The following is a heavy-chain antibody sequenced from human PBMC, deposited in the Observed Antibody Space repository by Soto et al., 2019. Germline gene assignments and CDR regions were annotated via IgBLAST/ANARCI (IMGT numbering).Heavy chain of an antibody. Sequence: QVQLVESGGGVVQPGRSLRLSCAASGFTFSSYAMNWVRQAPGKGLEWVAIISYDGSNKYYADSVKGRFTISRDTSKNTLYLQMNLLRAEDTAVYYCASGRGRCCSGDCYDYYYGMDVWGQGTTVTVSS. CDR3: ASGRGRCCSGDCYDYYYGMDV. D-gene: IGHD2-21*02. J-gene: IGHJ6*02. V-gene: IGHV3-30-3*01. CDR1: GFTFSSYA. CDR2: ISYDGSNK.